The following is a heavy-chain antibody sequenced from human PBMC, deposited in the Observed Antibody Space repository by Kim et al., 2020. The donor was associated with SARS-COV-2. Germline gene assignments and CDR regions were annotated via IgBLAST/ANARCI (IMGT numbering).Heavy chain of an antibody. V-gene: IGHV1-18*01. CDR2: ISAYNGNT. Sequence: ASVKVSCKASGYTFTSYGISWVRQAPGQGLEWMGWISAYNGNTNYAQKLQGRVTMTTDTSTSTAYMELRSLRSDDTAVYYCARVEVYCSSISCYYWFEPWGQGTLVTVSS. D-gene: IGHD2-2*01. J-gene: IGHJ5*02. CDR1: GYTFTSYG. CDR3: ARVEVYCSSISCYYWFEP.